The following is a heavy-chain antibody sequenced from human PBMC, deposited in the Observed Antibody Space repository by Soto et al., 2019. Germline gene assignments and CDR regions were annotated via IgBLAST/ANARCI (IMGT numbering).Heavy chain of an antibody. D-gene: IGHD1-1*01. J-gene: IGHJ5*02. CDR2: IYATGTT. CDR1: GASISAFD. CDR3: VRDGTKTLRDWFET. Sequence: SETLSLTCTVSGASISAFDWSWIRKSAGKGLEWIGLIYATGTTDYNPSLKSRVMMSVDTSKKQFSLKLRSVTAADTAVYYCVRDGTKTLRDWFETWGQGISVTVSS. V-gene: IGHV4-4*07.